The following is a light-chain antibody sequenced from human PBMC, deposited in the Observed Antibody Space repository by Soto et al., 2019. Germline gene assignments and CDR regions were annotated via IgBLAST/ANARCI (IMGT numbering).Light chain of an antibody. Sequence: SALTQPASVSGSPGQSISISCTGTSSDVGGYKFVSWYQQHPGKVPKLLIYEVTNRPSGVSNRFSGSKSGNTASLTISGLRAEDEADYYCSSYAGSSPLYVFGTGTKVTVL. J-gene: IGLJ1*01. CDR1: SSDVGGYKF. CDR3: SSYAGSSPLYV. V-gene: IGLV2-14*01. CDR2: EVT.